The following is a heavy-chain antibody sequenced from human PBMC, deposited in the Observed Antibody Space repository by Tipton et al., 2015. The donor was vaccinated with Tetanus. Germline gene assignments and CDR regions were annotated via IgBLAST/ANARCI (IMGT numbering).Heavy chain of an antibody. Sequence: SLRLSCAASGFSFSNKWMSWVRQAPGKGLEWVGRIKSRNDDGTTEYAAPVKGRFTISRDDSRDMLYLQMNSLYVEDTAVYYCARDPSPSYQPLLSHFDNWGLGTLVTVSS. CDR2: IKSRNDDGTT. V-gene: IGHV3-15*01. D-gene: IGHD2-2*01. J-gene: IGHJ4*02. CDR1: GFSFSNKW. CDR3: ARDPSPSYQPLLSHFDN.